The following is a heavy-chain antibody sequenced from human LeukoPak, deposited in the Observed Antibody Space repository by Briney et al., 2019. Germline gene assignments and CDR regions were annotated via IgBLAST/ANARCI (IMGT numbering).Heavy chain of an antibody. CDR2: INHSGSA. D-gene: IGHD2-8*01. CDR3: ASQGYCTNGVCYL. V-gene: IGHV4-34*01. CDR1: GGSFSGYY. J-gene: IGHJ5*02. Sequence: SETLSLTCAVYGGSFSGYYWSWIRQPPGKGLEWIGEINHSGSANYNPSLKSRVTISVDTSKNQFSLKLSSVTAADTAVYYCASQGYCTNGVCYLWGQGTLVTVPS.